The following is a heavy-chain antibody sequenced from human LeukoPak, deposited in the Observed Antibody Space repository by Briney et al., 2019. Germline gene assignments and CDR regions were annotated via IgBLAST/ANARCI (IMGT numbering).Heavy chain of an antibody. J-gene: IGHJ4*02. CDR2: IIPIFGTA. D-gene: IGHD2-15*01. Sequence: SVKVSCKASGYTFTSYYMHWVRQAPGQGLEWMGGIIPIFGTANYAQKFQGRVTITADESTSTAYMELSSLRSEDTAVYYCARDRGYCSGGSCYSGTYSIFDYWGQGTLVTVSS. V-gene: IGHV1-69*13. CDR1: GYTFTSYY. CDR3: ARDRGYCSGGSCYSGTYSIFDY.